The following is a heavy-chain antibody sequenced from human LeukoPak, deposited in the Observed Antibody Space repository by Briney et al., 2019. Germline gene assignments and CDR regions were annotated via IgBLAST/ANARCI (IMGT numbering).Heavy chain of an antibody. CDR3: ARRGRDGYHDAFDI. J-gene: IGHJ3*02. CDR2: IYTSGST. V-gene: IGHV4-61*09. D-gene: IGHD5-24*01. CDR1: GGSISSGGYY. Sequence: PSQTLSLTCTVSGGSISSGGYYWSWIRQPPGKGLEWIGYIYTSGSTNYNPSLKSRVTISVDTSKNQFSLKLSSVTAADTAVYYCARRGRDGYHDAFDIWGQGTMVTVSS.